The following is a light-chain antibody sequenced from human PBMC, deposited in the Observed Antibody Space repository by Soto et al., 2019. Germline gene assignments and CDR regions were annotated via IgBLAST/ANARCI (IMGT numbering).Light chain of an antibody. CDR2: AAS. CDR1: QSISSY. CDR3: QQSYSTPPWT. Sequence: IQMTQSPSSLSASVGDRVTITCRASQSISSYLNWYQQKPGKAPKLLISAASSLQSGVPSRFNGSGSWTDFTLTISSLQPEDFATYYCQQSYSTPPWTFGQGTKVDIK. V-gene: IGKV1-39*01. J-gene: IGKJ1*01.